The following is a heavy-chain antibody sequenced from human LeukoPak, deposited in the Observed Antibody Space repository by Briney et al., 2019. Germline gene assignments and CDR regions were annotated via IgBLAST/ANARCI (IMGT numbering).Heavy chain of an antibody. D-gene: IGHD5-18*01. Sequence: GGSLRLSCAASGFTFDDYAMHWVRQAPGKGLEWVSGISWNSGSIGYADSVKGRFTISRDNAKNSLYLQMNSLRAEDMALYYCAKGNSYGFHGDYFDYWGQGTLVTASS. CDR2: ISWNSGSI. CDR1: GFTFDDYA. V-gene: IGHV3-9*03. J-gene: IGHJ4*02. CDR3: AKGNSYGFHGDYFDY.